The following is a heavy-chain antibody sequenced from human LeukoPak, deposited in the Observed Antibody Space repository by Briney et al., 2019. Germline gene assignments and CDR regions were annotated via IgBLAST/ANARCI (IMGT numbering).Heavy chain of an antibody. CDR1: GYTLTELP. CDR2: FDPEDGET. V-gene: IGHV1-24*01. Sequence: ASVKVSCKVSGYTLTELPMYWVRQAPGKGLEWMGGFDPEDGETIYAQKFQGRVTMTEDTSTDTAYMELSSLRSEDTAVYFCATVFRIHYSDSSGYNYWGQGTLVTVSS. CDR3: ATVFRIHYSDSSGYNY. J-gene: IGHJ4*02. D-gene: IGHD3-22*01.